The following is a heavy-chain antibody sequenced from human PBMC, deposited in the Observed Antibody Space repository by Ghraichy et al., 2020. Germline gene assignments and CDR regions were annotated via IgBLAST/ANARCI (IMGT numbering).Heavy chain of an antibody. CDR1: GGSINSHY. Sequence: SETLSLTCTVSGGSINSHYWSWIRQPPGKGLEWIGYVYNSGTTSYNPSLKSRVTISMDTSKNQISLKLNSVTAADTAIYYCARETVRWFDPWGQGTLVTVSS. CDR2: VYNSGTT. J-gene: IGHJ5*02. CDR3: ARETVRWFDP. V-gene: IGHV4-59*11. D-gene: IGHD1-1*01.